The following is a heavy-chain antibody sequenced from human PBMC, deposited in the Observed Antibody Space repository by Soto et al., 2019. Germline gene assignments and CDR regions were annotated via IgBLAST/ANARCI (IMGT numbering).Heavy chain of an antibody. CDR1: GFTFSSYG. D-gene: IGHD3-16*02. CDR2: IWYDGSNK. J-gene: IGHJ4*02. Sequence: AGGSLRLSCAASGFTFSSYGMHWVRQAPGKGLEWVAVIWYDGSNKYYADSVKGRFTISRDNSKNTLYLQMNSLRAEDTAVYYCAREPITFGGVIGNYWGQGTLVTVSS. CDR3: AREPITFGGVIGNY. V-gene: IGHV3-33*01.